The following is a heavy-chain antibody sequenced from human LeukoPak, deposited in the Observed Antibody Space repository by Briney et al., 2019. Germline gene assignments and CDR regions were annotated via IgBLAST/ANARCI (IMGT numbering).Heavy chain of an antibody. Sequence: SETLSLTCAVSGGSINSYYWTWIRQPPGKALEWIGYIHYSGSTNYNPSLKSRVTMSVDTSKNQFSLNLSSVTAADTAVYYCARYSTSNLYHYYGMDVWGQGTTVTVSS. CDR2: IHYSGST. CDR1: GGSINSYY. D-gene: IGHD2/OR15-2a*01. V-gene: IGHV4-59*01. J-gene: IGHJ6*02. CDR3: ARYSTSNLYHYYGMDV.